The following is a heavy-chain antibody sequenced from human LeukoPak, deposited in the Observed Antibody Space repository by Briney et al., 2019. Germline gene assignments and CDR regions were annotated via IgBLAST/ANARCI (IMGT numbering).Heavy chain of an antibody. CDR1: GYIFTSYG. V-gene: IGHV1-18*01. CDR3: ARAKYYDFWSGYYTPGFDY. J-gene: IGHJ4*02. Sequence: GASGKVSCKASGYIFTSYGISWVRQAPGQGLEWMGWISGGSGKTKYAQKFQGRVTLTTDTSTNTAYMELRSLRSDDTAVYYCARAKYYDFWSGYYTPGFDYWGQGTLVTVSS. CDR2: ISGGSGKT. D-gene: IGHD3-3*01.